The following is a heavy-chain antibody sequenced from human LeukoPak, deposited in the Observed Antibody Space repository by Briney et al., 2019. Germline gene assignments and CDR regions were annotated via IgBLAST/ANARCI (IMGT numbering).Heavy chain of an antibody. CDR3: ARESQVGALDY. Sequence: GGSLRLSCAASGFTVSSNYMSWVRQAPGKGLEWVSVIYSDGDTYYADSVKGRFTISRDKSKNTLYLQMNSLRAEDTAMYYCARESQVGALDYWGQGTLVTVSS. V-gene: IGHV3-53*01. D-gene: IGHD1-26*01. J-gene: IGHJ4*02. CDR1: GFTVSSNY. CDR2: IYSDGDT.